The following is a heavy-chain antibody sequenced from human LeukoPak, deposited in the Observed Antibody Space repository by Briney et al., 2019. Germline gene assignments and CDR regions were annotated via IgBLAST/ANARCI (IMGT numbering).Heavy chain of an antibody. V-gene: IGHV3-30-3*01. CDR3: ARPYCSTSSCNPYYYWFMDV. CDR1: GFTFRSYA. CDR2: ISHDGSKT. Sequence: GGSLRLSCAASGFTFRSYAMHWVRQAPGKGLEWVAVISHDGSKTYYTDSVKGRFTISRGDSKNTLYLQMNSLRGEDTAVYYCARPYCSTSSCNPYYYWFMDVWGKGTTVTVSS. D-gene: IGHD2-2*01. J-gene: IGHJ6*03.